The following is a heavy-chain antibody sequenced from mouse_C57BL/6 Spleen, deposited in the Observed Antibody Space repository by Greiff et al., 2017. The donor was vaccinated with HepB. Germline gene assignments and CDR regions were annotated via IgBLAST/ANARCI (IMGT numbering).Heavy chain of an antibody. D-gene: IGHD2-3*01. CDR1: GYTFTDHT. CDR3: ARGWLYDLYYAMDY. V-gene: IGHV1-78*01. CDR2: IYPRDGST. J-gene: IGHJ4*01. Sequence: VKVVESDAELVKPGASVKISCKVSGYTFTDHTIHWMKQRPEQGLEWIGYIYPRDGSTKYNEKFKGKATLTADKSSSTAYMQLNSLTSEDSAVYFCARGWLYDLYYAMDYWGQGTSVTVSS.